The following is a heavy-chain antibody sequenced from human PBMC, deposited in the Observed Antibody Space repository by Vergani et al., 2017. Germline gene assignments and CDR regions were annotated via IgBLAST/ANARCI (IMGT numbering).Heavy chain of an antibody. J-gene: IGHJ6*02. D-gene: IGHD3-9*01. V-gene: IGHV4-4*01. CDR3: ARVMYRDEASTGYRLEGMDI. Sequence: QVQLQESGPGLVKPPGTLSLTCAVSGGFVSSTYWWSWVRQPPGKGLEWIGEISHSGSTNYNPSLKSRVTMSVDTSKNQFSLKLRSVTAADTAVYFCARVMYRDEASTGYRLEGMDIWGQGTTVTISS. CDR1: GGFVSSTYW. CDR2: ISHSGST.